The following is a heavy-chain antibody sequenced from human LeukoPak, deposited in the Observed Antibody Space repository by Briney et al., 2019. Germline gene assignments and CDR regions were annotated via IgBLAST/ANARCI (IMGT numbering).Heavy chain of an antibody. CDR3: ARGSTYYDFWSGYYRAVWFDP. CDR1: GGSFSGYY. J-gene: IGHJ5*02. Sequence: SETLSLTCAVYGGSFSGYYWSWIRQPPGKGLEWIGEINHSGSTNYNPSLKSRVTISVDTSKNQFSLKLSSVTAADTAVYYCARGSTYYDFWSGYYRAVWFDPWGQGTLVTVSS. D-gene: IGHD3-3*01. V-gene: IGHV4-34*01. CDR2: INHSGST.